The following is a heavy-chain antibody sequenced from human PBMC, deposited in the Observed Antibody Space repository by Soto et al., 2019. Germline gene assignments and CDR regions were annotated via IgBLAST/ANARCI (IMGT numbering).Heavy chain of an antibody. CDR3: ARVFSGSYSYWFDP. CDR2: IYYSGST. CDR1: GGSISSYY. Sequence: SETLSLTCTVSGGSISSYYWSWIRQPPGKGLEWIGYIYYSGSTNYNPSLKSRVTISVDTSKNQFSLKLSSVTAADTAVYYCARVFSGSYSYWFDPWGQGTLVTVS. V-gene: IGHV4-59*08. J-gene: IGHJ5*02. D-gene: IGHD1-26*01.